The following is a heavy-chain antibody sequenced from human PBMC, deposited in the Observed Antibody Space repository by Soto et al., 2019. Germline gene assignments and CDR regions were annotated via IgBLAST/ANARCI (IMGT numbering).Heavy chain of an antibody. CDR1: GFTFSRYA. J-gene: IGHJ2*01. CDR2: ISYDGSNK. CDR3: ARTLWRDDYNGGYFDL. Sequence: QVQLVESGGGLVQPGRSLRLSCAASGFTFSRYAMHWVRQAPGKGLEWVAVISYDGSNKYYADSVKGRFTISRDNAKNTLYLQMNSLRAEDTAVYYCARTLWRDDYNGGYFDLGGRGTLFTVSS. D-gene: IGHD4-4*01. V-gene: IGHV3-30-3*01.